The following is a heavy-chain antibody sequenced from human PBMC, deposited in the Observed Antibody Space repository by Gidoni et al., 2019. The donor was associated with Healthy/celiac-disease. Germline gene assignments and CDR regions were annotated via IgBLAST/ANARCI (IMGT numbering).Heavy chain of an antibody. D-gene: IGHD6-19*01. CDR1: GCTFSSYA. CDR3: ARGEVAVAGAFDY. CDR2: ISGSGGST. V-gene: IGHV3-23*01. Sequence: EVQLLESGGGLVQPGGSLRLSCAASGCTFSSYAMSWVRQAPGKGLEWVSAISGSGGSTYYADSVKGRFTISRDNSKNTLYLQMNSLRAEDTAVYYCARGEVAVAGAFDYWGQGTLVTVSS. J-gene: IGHJ4*02.